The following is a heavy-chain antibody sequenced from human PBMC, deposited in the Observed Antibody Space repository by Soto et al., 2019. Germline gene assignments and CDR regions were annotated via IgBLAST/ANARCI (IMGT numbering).Heavy chain of an antibody. CDR2: ITPIFGTA. CDR3: ARLMTTANYYYYYGMDV. J-gene: IGHJ6*02. D-gene: IGHD4-17*01. Sequence: QVQLVQSGAEVKKPGSSVKVSCKASGGTFSSYAISWVRQAPGQGLEWMGGITPIFGTANYAQKFQGRVTITADKSTSTAYMELSSLRSEDTAVYYCARLMTTANYYYYYGMDVWGQGTTVTVSS. V-gene: IGHV1-69*06. CDR1: GGTFSSYA.